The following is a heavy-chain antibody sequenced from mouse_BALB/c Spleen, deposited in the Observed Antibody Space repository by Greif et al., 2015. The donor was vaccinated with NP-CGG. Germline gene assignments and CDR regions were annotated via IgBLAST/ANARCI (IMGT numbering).Heavy chain of an antibody. CDR2: IDPANTNP. J-gene: IGHJ3*01. CDR3: ANAYFRSLGFAY. CDR1: GFNIKDTY. D-gene: IGHD2-14*01. Sequence: EVKVVESGAVLVKPGASVKLSCTASGFNIKDTYMHWVKQRPEQGLEWIGRIDPANTNPKYDPKFQVKATITPDTSSNTAYLQLSSLTSEDTAVYHCANAYFRSLGFAYWGQGTLVTVSA. V-gene: IGHV14-3*02.